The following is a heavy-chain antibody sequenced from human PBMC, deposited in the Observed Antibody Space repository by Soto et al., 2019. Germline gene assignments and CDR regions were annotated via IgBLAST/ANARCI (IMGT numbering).Heavy chain of an antibody. CDR2: IIPIFGTA. CDR1: GGTFSSYA. CDR3: ARDRPDCSSTSCPNGDAFDI. J-gene: IGHJ3*02. D-gene: IGHD2-2*01. V-gene: IGHV1-69*13. Sequence: SVKVSCKASGGTFSSYAISWVRQAPGQGLEWMGGIIPIFGTANYAQKFQGRVTITADESTSTAYMELSSLRSEDTAVYYCARDRPDCSSTSCPNGDAFDIWGQGTMVTVSS.